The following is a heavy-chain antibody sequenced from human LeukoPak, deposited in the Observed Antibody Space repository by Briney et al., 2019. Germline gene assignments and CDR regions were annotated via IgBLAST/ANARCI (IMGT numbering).Heavy chain of an antibody. Sequence: SETLSLTCAVSGGSISSSNWWSWVRQPPGKGLEWIGEIYHSGSTNYNPSLKSRVTISVDTSKNQFSLKLSSVTAADTAVYYCAGYYDFWSGYYHNWFDPWGQGTLVTVSS. CDR3: AGYYDFWSGYYHNWFDP. CDR2: IYHSGST. CDR1: GGSISSSNW. V-gene: IGHV4-4*02. D-gene: IGHD3-3*01. J-gene: IGHJ5*02.